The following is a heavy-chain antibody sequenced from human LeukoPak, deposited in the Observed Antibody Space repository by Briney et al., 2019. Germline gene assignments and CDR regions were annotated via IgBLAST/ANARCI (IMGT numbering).Heavy chain of an antibody. CDR1: GGYISSYY. J-gene: IGHJ4*02. CDR3: ARGIESYGDYGY. CDR2: MYDSGST. Sequence: SETLSLTCTVSGGYISSYYWSWIRQPPGKGLEWIAYMYDSGSTNYNPSLKSRVTISIDTSKNQFSLELSSLTAADTAIYYCARGIESYGDYGYWGQGILVTVSS. D-gene: IGHD4-17*01. V-gene: IGHV4-59*01.